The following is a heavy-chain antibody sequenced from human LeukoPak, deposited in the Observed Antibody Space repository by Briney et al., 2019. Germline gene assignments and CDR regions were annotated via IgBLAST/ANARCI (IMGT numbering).Heavy chain of an antibody. Sequence: ASVKVSXKASGYTFTGYYMHWVRQAPGQGLEWMGRINPNSGGTNYAQKFQGRVTMTRDTSISTAYMELSRLRSDDTAVYYCASDRSWRSGSYGVDAAIDIWGQGTMVTVSS. CDR2: INPNSGGT. V-gene: IGHV1-2*06. CDR1: GYTFTGYY. CDR3: ASDRSWRSGSYGVDAAIDI. J-gene: IGHJ3*02. D-gene: IGHD1-26*01.